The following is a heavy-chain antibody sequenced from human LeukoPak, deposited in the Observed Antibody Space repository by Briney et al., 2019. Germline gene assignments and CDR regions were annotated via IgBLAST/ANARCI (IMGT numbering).Heavy chain of an antibody. V-gene: IGHV4-38-2*01. D-gene: IGHD1-26*01. CDR2: IYHSGST. CDR3: ARFQGGGIDY. CDR1: GYSINSGYY. J-gene: IGHJ4*02. Sequence: PSETLSLTCAVSGYSINSGYYWGWIRQPPGKGLEWIGSIYHSGSTYYNPSLKSRVTISVDTSKNQFSLKLSSVTAADTAVYYCARFQGGGIDYWGQGTLVTVPS.